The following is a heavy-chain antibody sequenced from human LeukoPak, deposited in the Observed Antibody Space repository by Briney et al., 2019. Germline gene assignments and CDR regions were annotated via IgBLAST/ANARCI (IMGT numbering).Heavy chain of an antibody. J-gene: IGHJ6*03. CDR1: GFTFSSYS. D-gene: IGHD5-18*01. CDR2: ISSSSSYI. CDR3: ARDGLPPTRSGIQLWTPSGYYYYYYMDV. Sequence: NPGGSLRLSCAASGFTFSSYSMNWVRQAPGKGLEWVSSISSSSSYIYYADSVKGRFTISRDNAKNSLYLQMNSLRAEDTAVYYCARDGLPPTRSGIQLWTPSGYYYYYYMDVWGKGTTVTVSS. V-gene: IGHV3-21*01.